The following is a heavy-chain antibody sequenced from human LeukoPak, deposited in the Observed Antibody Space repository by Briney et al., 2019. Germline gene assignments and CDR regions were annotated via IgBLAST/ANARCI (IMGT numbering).Heavy chain of an antibody. D-gene: IGHD3-22*01. V-gene: IGHV4-4*02. Sequence: SSETLSLTCAVSGGSISSSNWWSWVRQPPGKGLEWIGEIYHSGSTNYNPSLKSRVTISVDKSKNQFSLKLSSVTAADTAVYYCARVYYYDSSGYYHYFDYWGQGTLVTVSS. CDR2: IYHSGST. CDR1: GGSISSSNW. J-gene: IGHJ4*02. CDR3: ARVYYYDSSGYYHYFDY.